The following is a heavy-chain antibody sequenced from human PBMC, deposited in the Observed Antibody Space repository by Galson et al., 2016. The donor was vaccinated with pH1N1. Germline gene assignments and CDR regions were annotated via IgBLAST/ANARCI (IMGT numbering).Heavy chain of an antibody. CDR3: ARRYFLDY. CDR2: IDPSDGTT. J-gene: IGHJ4*02. V-gene: IGHV1-46*01. Sequence: LEWMGIIDPSDGTTTYSEKFQGRISLTRDTSTNSVYMELTTLRPDDSATYFCARRYFLDYWGQGTLVTVSS.